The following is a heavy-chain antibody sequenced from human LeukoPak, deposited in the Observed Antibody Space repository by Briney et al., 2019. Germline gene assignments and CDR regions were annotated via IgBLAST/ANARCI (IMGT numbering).Heavy chain of an antibody. CDR2: ISGSGGST. V-gene: IGHV3-23*01. J-gene: IGHJ4*02. Sequence: GGSLRLSCAASGFTFSSYAMSWVRQAPGKGLEWVSAISGSGGSTYYADSVKGRFTISRDNSKNTLYLQMNSLRAEDTAVYYCAKEGNIVVVTAISWQDWGQGNLVTVSS. CDR1: GFTFSSYA. D-gene: IGHD2-21*02. CDR3: AKEGNIVVVTAISWQD.